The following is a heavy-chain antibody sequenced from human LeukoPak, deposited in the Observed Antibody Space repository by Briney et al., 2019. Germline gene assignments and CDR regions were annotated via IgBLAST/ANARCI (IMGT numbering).Heavy chain of an antibody. D-gene: IGHD3-10*01. J-gene: IGHJ4*02. V-gene: IGHV3-43*02. Sequence: GGPLRLSCVPSGFTFDDYAMHWVRQGPGKGLEWVSLICGDGGSTDYADSVKGRFTISRENSKNSLYLQMNSLRTEDTALYYCAKDFYGSGSDFDYWGQGTLVTVSS. CDR1: GFTFDDYA. CDR3: AKDFYGSGSDFDY. CDR2: ICGDGGST.